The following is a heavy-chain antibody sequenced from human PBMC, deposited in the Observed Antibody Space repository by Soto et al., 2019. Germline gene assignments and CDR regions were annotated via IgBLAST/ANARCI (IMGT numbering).Heavy chain of an antibody. V-gene: IGHV2-5*02. Sequence: SGPTLVKPTQTLTLTCTFSGFSLSTSGVGVGWIRQPPGKALEWLALIYWDDDKRYSPSLKSRLTITKDTSKNQVVLTMTNMDPVDTATYYCGVATIESDYYYYYYMDVWGKGTTVTVSS. J-gene: IGHJ6*03. D-gene: IGHD5-12*01. CDR1: GFSLSTSGVG. CDR2: IYWDDDK. CDR3: GVATIESDYYYYYYMDV.